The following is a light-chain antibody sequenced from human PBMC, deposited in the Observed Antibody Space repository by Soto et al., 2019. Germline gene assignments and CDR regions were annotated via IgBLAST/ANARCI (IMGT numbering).Light chain of an antibody. CDR2: GAS. V-gene: IGKV3-20*01. J-gene: IGKJ3*01. CDR1: ESISSHY. Sequence: EVVLMQSPDTLSLSPCERATLSCRASESISSHYIAWYQHKPGQAPRLLIFGASTRATGIPDRFSGSWSGTDFTLTISRLEPEDFAMYYCQSFGDSPFTFGPGTKVDIK. CDR3: QSFGDSPFT.